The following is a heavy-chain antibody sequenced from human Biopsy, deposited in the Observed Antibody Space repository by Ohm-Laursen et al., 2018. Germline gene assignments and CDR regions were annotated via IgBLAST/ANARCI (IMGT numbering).Heavy chain of an antibody. D-gene: IGHD3-22*01. V-gene: IGHV4-31*01. J-gene: IGHJ5*02. Sequence: TLSLTCTVSGGSISSGGSYWSWIRQPPGKGLEWIGYIFNSANTYYNPSLKNLITISGDTSKNQFSLKLNSVTAADTAVYYCARGDYFDSNGYFWFDPWGQGTLVTVSS. CDR1: GGSISSGGSY. CDR2: IFNSANT. CDR3: ARGDYFDSNGYFWFDP.